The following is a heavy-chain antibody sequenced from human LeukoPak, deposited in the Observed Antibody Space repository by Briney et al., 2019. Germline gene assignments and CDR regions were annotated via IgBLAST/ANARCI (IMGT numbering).Heavy chain of an antibody. CDR1: GFNFSLYG. D-gene: IGHD2-21*02. V-gene: IGHV3-21*01. CDR3: ARDAYGAGDCSQTLDC. CDR2: ISSGSGYI. J-gene: IGHJ4*02. Sequence: GGSLRLSCAASGFNFSLYGMSWVRQAPGKGLEWVSSISSGSGYIYYADSLKGRFTISRDNAKNSVFLQMNSLRAEDTAVYYCARDAYGAGDCSQTLDCWGQGTLVTVSS.